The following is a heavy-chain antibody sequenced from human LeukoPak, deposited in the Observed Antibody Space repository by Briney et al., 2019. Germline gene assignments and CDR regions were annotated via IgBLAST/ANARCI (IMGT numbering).Heavy chain of an antibody. CDR3: ATTSGYIYY. Sequence: ASVKVSCKASAYTFTDYYVYWVRQAPGQGLEWMGRINPSSGDTNYAQNFQGRVTMTRDTSISTAYMELSRLRSDDTAVYYCATTSGYIYYWGQGTLVTVSS. V-gene: IGHV1-2*06. CDR1: AYTFTDYY. J-gene: IGHJ4*02. D-gene: IGHD5-12*01. CDR2: INPSSGDT.